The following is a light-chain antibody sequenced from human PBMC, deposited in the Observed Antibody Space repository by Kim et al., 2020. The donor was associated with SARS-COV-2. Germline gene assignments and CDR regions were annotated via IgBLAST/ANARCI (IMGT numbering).Light chain of an antibody. V-gene: IGLV4-69*01. CDR2: LNSDGSH. J-gene: IGLJ3*02. CDR1: SGHSSYA. CDR3: QTWGTGLWV. Sequence: QLVLTQSPSASASLGASVKLTCTLSSGHSSYAIAWHQQQPEKGPRYLMKLNSDGSHSKGDGIPDRFSGSSSGAERYLTISSLQSEDEADYYCQTWGTGLWVFRGGTQLNVL.